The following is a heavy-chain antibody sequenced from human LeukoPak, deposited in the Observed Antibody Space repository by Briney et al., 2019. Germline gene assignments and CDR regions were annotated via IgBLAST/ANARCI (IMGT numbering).Heavy chain of an antibody. CDR2: ISNSGGNT. D-gene: IGHD1-26*01. Sequence: GGSLRLSCAASGFTFSSYAMSWVRQAPGKGLEWVSSISNSGGNTYYADSVKGRFTISRDNSENTLYLQMNSLRAEDTAVYYCARDPYSGGYGAYYYYYMDVWGKGTTVTVSS. J-gene: IGHJ6*03. CDR3: ARDPYSGGYGAYYYYYMDV. V-gene: IGHV3-23*01. CDR1: GFTFSSYA.